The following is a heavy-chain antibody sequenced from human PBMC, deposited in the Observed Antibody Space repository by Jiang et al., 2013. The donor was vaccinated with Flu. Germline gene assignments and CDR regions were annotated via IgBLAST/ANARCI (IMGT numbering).Heavy chain of an antibody. V-gene: IGHV3-21*01. D-gene: IGHD5/OR15-5a*01. Sequence: VQLVESGGGLVKPGGSLRLSCAASGFTFNTYGMNWVRQAPGKGLEWVSSISSASSYIYYADSVKGRFTISRDNAKNSLYLQLNSLRTDDTAVYFCARDTEVSATGYFDYVGPGNSWSTVSS. CDR2: ISSASSYI. J-gene: IGHJ4*02. CDR3: ARDTEVSATGYFDY. CDR1: GFTFNTYG.